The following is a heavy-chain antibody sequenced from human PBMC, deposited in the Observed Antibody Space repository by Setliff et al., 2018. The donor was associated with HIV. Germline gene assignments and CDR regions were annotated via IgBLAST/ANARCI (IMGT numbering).Heavy chain of an antibody. CDR1: GGSISSYY. CDR2: LHYNGNT. CDR3: AGYCGGGSCASI. Sequence: KPSETLSLTCTVSGGSISSYYWTWIRQPPGKGLEWIGYLHYNGNTNSNSSLKSRLTMSVDTSRNHFSLKLNSVTTADTAMYYCAGYCGGGSCASIWGQGTMVTVSS. V-gene: IGHV4-59*01. J-gene: IGHJ3*02. D-gene: IGHD2-15*01.